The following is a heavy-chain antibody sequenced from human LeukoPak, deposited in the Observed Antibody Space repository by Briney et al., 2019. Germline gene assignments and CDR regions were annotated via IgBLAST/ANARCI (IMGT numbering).Heavy chain of an antibody. CDR3: ARVFGYYDYVWGSYRRYQFDY. J-gene: IGHJ4*02. CDR2: IYYSGST. D-gene: IGHD3-16*02. V-gene: IGHV4-30-4*01. CDR1: GGSISSGDYY. Sequence: PSETLSLTCTVSGGSISSGDYYWSWIRQPPGKGLEWIGYIYYSGSTYYNPSLKSRVTISVDTSKNQFSLKLSSVTAADTAVYYCARVFGYYDYVWGSYRRYQFDYWGQGTLVTVSS.